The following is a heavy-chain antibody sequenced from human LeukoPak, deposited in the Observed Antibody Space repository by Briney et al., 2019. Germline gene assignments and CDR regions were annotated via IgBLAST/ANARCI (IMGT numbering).Heavy chain of an antibody. CDR3: ANPFDCTGYYFDS. V-gene: IGHV3-23*01. D-gene: IGHD3/OR15-3a*01. J-gene: IGHJ4*02. Sequence: GGSLSLSCAASGFTFSSYAMSWVRQAPGKGLEWVSAISGSGSTTYYAASVKGRFTVSGDNSKSTLYLQMNSRRAEDTAVYYCANPFDCTGYYFDSGGQGTLVTVSS. CDR1: GFTFSSYA. CDR2: ISGSGSTT.